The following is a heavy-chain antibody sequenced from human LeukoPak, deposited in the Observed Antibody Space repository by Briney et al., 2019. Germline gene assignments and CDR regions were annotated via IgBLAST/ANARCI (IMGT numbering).Heavy chain of an antibody. D-gene: IGHD2-15*01. Sequence: SETQSLTCTVSGGSISSSSYYWGWIRQPPGKGLEWIGSIYYSGSTYYNPSLKSRVTISVDTSKNQFSLKLSSVTAADTAVYYCARVVVVAATRGSDAFDIWGQGTMVTVSS. CDR2: IYYSGST. J-gene: IGHJ3*02. V-gene: IGHV4-39*07. CDR1: GGSISSSSYY. CDR3: ARVVVVAATRGSDAFDI.